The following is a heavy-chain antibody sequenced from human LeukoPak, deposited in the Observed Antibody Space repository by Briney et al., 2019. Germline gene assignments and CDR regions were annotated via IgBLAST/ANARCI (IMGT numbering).Heavy chain of an antibody. CDR1: GYTFTSYY. J-gene: IGHJ5*02. D-gene: IGHD6-6*01. CDR3: ARLGIAARPLGWFDP. V-gene: IGHV1-46*01. Sequence: ASVKVSCKASGYTFTSYYMHWARQAPGQGLEWMGIINPSGGSTSYAQKFQGRVTMTRDMSTSTVYMELSSLRSEDTAVYYCARLGIAARPLGWFDPWGQGTLVTVSS. CDR2: INPSGGST.